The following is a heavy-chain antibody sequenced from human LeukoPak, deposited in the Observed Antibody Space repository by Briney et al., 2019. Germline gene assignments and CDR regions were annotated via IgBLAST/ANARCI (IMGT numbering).Heavy chain of an antibody. CDR1: GYTFTGYY. CDR2: INPNSGGT. Sequence: VSVKVSCKASGYTFTGYYMHWVRQAPGQGLEWKGRINPNSGGTNYAQKFQGRVTMTRDTSISTAYMELSRLRSDDTAVYYCARGRGGGDYYADYWGQGTLVTVSS. D-gene: IGHD2-21*01. J-gene: IGHJ4*02. CDR3: ARGRGGGDYYADY. V-gene: IGHV1-2*06.